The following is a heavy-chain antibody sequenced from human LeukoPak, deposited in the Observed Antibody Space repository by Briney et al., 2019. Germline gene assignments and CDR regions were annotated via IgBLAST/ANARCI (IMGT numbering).Heavy chain of an antibody. J-gene: IGHJ4*02. D-gene: IGHD3-10*01. Sequence: PSETLSPTCTVSGGSISSYYWSWIRQPPGKGLEWIGYIYYSGSTNYNPSLKSRVTISVDTSKNQFSLKLSSVTAADTAVYYCARGSRVRLNYWGQGTLVTVSS. CDR1: GGSISSYY. CDR3: ARGSRVRLNY. V-gene: IGHV4-59*12. CDR2: IYYSGST.